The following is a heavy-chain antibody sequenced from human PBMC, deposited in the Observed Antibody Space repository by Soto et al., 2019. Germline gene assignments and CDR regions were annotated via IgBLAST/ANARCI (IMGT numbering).Heavy chain of an antibody. CDR2: IYPGDSDT. CDR1: GYSFTSYW. Sequence: GESLKISCKGSGYSFTSYWIGWVRQMPGKGLEWMGVIYPGDSDTRYSPSFQGQVTISADKSISTAYLQWSSLKASDTAMYYCARHGGSSGWYRFHYYYYGMDVWGQGTTVTVSS. V-gene: IGHV5-51*01. D-gene: IGHD6-19*01. CDR3: ARHGGSSGWYRFHYYYYGMDV. J-gene: IGHJ6*02.